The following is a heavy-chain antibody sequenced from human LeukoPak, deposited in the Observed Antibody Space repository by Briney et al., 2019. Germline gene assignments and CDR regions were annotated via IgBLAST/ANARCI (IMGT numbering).Heavy chain of an antibody. CDR3: ASGGRQLPQFDY. J-gene: IGHJ4*02. CDR1: GFTFSSYG. V-gene: IGHV3-NL1*01. Sequence: GGSLRLSCAASGFTFSSYGMHWVRQAPGKGLEWVSVIYSGGNTYYADSVKGRFTISRDNSKNMLYLRMSSLRAEDTAVYYCASGGRQLPQFDYWGQGTLVTVSS. D-gene: IGHD2-15*01. CDR2: IYSGGNT.